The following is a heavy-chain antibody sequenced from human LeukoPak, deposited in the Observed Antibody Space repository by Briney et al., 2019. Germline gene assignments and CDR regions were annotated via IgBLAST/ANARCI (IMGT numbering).Heavy chain of an antibody. CDR1: GFTFSSCN. J-gene: IGHJ4*02. V-gene: IGHV3-33*06. D-gene: IGHD4-17*01. CDR3: AKDSNDYGDYNYFDY. Sequence: PGGSLKLSCVASGFTFSSCNMHWVRQAPDKGLEWVALIWYDGSNKYYTDSVKGRFTISRDNSKNTLYLQMNGLRAEDTALYYWAKDSNDYGDYNYFDYWGQGTLVTVSS. CDR2: IWYDGSNK.